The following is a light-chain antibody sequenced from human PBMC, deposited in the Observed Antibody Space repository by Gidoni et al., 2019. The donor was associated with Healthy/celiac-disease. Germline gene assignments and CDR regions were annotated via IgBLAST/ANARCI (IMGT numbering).Light chain of an antibody. CDR3: QSYDSSLSGYV. CDR2: GNS. CDR1: SPHIGAGYD. J-gene: IGLJ1*01. V-gene: IGLV1-40*01. Sequence: QSVLTQPPSVSGAPGQRVPISCTGSSPHIGAGYDVPWYQPLPGTAPKLLIYGNSNRPSGVPDRFSGSESGTSASLAITGLQAEDEADYYCQSYDSSLSGYVFGTGTKVTVL.